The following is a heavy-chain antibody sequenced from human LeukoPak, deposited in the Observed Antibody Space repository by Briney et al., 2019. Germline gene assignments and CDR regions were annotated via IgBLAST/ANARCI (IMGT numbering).Heavy chain of an antibody. CDR2: ISWDGGST. V-gene: IGHV3-43*01. CDR1: GFTFDDYT. CDR3: AKEEEENWFDP. Sequence: GRSLRLSCAASGFTFDDYTMHWVRQAPGKGLEWVSLISWDGGSTYYADSVKGRFTISRDNSKNSLYLQMNSLRTEDTALYYCAKEEEENWFDPWGQGTLVTVSS. J-gene: IGHJ5*02.